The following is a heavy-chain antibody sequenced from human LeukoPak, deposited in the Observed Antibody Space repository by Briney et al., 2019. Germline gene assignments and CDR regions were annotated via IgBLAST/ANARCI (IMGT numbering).Heavy chain of an antibody. V-gene: IGHV3-23*01. CDR3: ANFDYSDSRVDS. Sequence: GGPLRLSCVASGFTFSNYVMSWVRQAPGKGLECLSDISGSGGSTLYTDSVKCRFTVPRDNSKNTLYLQMNSLRAEDTAIYYWANFDYSDSRVDSWGQGTLVTVSS. CDR1: GFTFSNYV. D-gene: IGHD3-22*01. J-gene: IGHJ4*02. CDR2: ISGSGGST.